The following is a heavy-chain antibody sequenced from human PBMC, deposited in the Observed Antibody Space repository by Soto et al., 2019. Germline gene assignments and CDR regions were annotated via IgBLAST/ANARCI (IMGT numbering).Heavy chain of an antibody. J-gene: IGHJ6*02. D-gene: IGHD3-22*01. CDR3: ARVKMIVVVITSHYGMDV. CDR1: GYTFTSYG. Sequence: VASVKVSCKASGYTFTSYGISCVRQAPGQVLEWMGWISAYNGNTNYAQKLQGRVTMTTDTSTSTAYMELRSLRSDDTAVYYCARVKMIVVVITSHYGMDVWGQGTTVTVSS. CDR2: ISAYNGNT. V-gene: IGHV1-18*01.